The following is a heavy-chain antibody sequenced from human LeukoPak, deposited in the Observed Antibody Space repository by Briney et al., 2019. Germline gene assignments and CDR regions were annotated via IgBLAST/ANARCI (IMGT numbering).Heavy chain of an antibody. D-gene: IGHD6-6*01. Sequence: GGSLRLSCAASGFTFSSYAMSWVRQAPGKGLEWVSGVSGSGGYTYYAESVKGRFTISRDNSKNTLYLQMNSLRAEDTAVYYCANDFTSSSFRGAYYFDYWGQGTLVTVSS. CDR3: ANDFTSSSFRGAYYFDY. V-gene: IGHV3-23*01. CDR2: VSGSGGYT. J-gene: IGHJ4*02. CDR1: GFTFSSYA.